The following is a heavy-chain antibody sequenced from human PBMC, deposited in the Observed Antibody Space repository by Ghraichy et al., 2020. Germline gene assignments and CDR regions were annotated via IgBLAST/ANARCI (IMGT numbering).Heavy chain of an antibody. CDR2: MNPNSGNT. CDR1: GYTFTSYD. D-gene: IGHD3-22*01. CDR3: ARGVRGRLIVVVIKKRGAFDI. V-gene: IGHV1-8*01. Sequence: ASVKVSCKASGYTFTSYDINWVRQATGQGLEWMGWMNPNSGNTGYAQKFQGRVTMTRNTSISTAYMELSSLRSEDTAVYYCARGVRGRLIVVVIKKRGAFDIWGQGTMVTVSS. J-gene: IGHJ3*02.